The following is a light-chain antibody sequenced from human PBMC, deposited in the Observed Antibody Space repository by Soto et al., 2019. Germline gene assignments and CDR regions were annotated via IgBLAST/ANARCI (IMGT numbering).Light chain of an antibody. Sequence: MTQSPATLSVSEGDGATLSCRASQSVSSYVDWYQKKPGKAPRLLIYGASSMHTGIPARFSGSGSGTDFTLTVSSLQPEDCAVYYCQQFDGSPATFGGGTKVDIK. CDR3: QQFDGSPAT. V-gene: IGKV3D-15*01. CDR2: GAS. J-gene: IGKJ4*01. CDR1: QSVSSY.